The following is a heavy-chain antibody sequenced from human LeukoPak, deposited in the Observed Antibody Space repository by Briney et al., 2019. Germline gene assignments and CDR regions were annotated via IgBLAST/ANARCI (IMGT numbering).Heavy chain of an antibody. CDR1: GGSTSRSSYY. V-gene: IGHV4-39*01. J-gene: IGHJ5*02. CDR2: IYYSGST. Sequence: SETLSLTCTVSGGSTSRSSYYWGWIRQPPGKGLEWIGSIYYSGSTNYNPSLKSRVTISVDTSKNQFSLKLSSVTAADTAVYYCARQAGEYNWFDPWGQGTLVTVSS. D-gene: IGHD3-16*01. CDR3: ARQAGEYNWFDP.